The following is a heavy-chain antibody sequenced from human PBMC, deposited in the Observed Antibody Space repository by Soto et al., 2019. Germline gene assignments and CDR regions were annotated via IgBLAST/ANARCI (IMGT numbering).Heavy chain of an antibody. CDR1: GYSFTSYW. CDR3: ARESSSSGGYYYYGMDV. J-gene: IGHJ6*02. CDR2: IDPSDSYT. V-gene: IGHV5-10-1*01. D-gene: IGHD6-6*01. Sequence: GESLKISCKGSGYSFTSYWISWVRQMPGKVLEWMGRIDPSDSYTNYSPSFQGHVTISADKSISTAYLQWSSLKASDTAMYYCARESSSSGGYYYYGMDVWGQGXTVTVYS.